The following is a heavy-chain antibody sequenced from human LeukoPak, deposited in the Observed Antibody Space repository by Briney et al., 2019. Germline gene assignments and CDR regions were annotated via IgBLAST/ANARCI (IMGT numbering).Heavy chain of an antibody. CDR2: ISGSGGST. D-gene: IGHD3-10*01. CDR3: ANSYGSGSYYSPIDY. CDR1: GFTFSSYA. Sequence: GGSPRLSCAASGFTFSSYAMSWVRQAPGKGLEWVSAISGSGGSTYYADSVKGRFTISRDNSKNTLYLQMNSLRAEDTAVYYCANSYGSGSYYSPIDYWGQGTLVTVSS. J-gene: IGHJ4*02. V-gene: IGHV3-23*01.